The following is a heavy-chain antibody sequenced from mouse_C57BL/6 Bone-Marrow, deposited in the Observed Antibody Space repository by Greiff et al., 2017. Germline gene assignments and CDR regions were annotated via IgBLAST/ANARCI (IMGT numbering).Heavy chain of an antibody. D-gene: IGHD4-1*01. J-gene: IGHJ2*01. CDR3: ASSGPLGRSFDY. CDR2: IYPTSGRT. Sequence: SGAELVKPGASVKMSCKASGYTFTSYWITWVKQRPGQGLEWIGDIYPTSGRTNYNEKFKSKAILTVDTSSNTAYMQLSSRTSEDSAVFYWASSGPLGRSFDYWGQGTTLTVSS. V-gene: IGHV1-55*01. CDR1: GYTFTSYW.